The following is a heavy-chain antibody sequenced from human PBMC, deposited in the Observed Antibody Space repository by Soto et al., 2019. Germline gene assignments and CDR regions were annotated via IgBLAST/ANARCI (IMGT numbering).Heavy chain of an antibody. CDR3: ARGLSTVRGVPNYNWFDP. Sequence: SETLSLTCTVSGGSISSYYWSWIRQPPGKGLEWIGDIYYSGSTNYNPSLKIRVTTSVDTSKNQFSLKLSAVTAADTAVYYCARGLSTVRGVPNYNWFDPWAQGTLVTVSS. D-gene: IGHD3-10*01. CDR2: IYYSGST. J-gene: IGHJ5*02. V-gene: IGHV4-59*01. CDR1: GGSISSYY.